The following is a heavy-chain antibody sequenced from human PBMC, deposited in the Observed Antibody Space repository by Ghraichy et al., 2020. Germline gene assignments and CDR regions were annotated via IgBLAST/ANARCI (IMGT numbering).Heavy chain of an antibody. Sequence: SETLSLTCTVSGGSISSYYWSWIRQPPGKGLEWIGYIYYSGSTNYNPSLKSRVTISVDTSKNQFSLKLSSVTAADTAVYYCARRSMVRGPGWFDPWGQGTLVTVSS. V-gene: IGHV4-59*08. CDR1: GGSISSYY. CDR3: ARRSMVRGPGWFDP. J-gene: IGHJ5*02. D-gene: IGHD3-10*01. CDR2: IYYSGST.